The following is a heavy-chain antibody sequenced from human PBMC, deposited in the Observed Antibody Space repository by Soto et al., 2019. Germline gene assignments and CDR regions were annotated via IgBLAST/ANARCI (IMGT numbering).Heavy chain of an antibody. CDR2: ISSGSSYT. D-gene: IGHD3-10*01. CDR3: ARGAYYASGPMDV. CDR1: GGSISSGGYY. Sequence: LSLTCTVSGGSISSGGYYWSWIRQAPGKGLEWVSYISSGSSYTNYADSVKGRFTVSRDNAQMTLYLQMNSLRPEDTAIYYCARGAYYASGPMDVWGQGTTVTVSS. V-gene: IGHV3-11*06. J-gene: IGHJ6*02.